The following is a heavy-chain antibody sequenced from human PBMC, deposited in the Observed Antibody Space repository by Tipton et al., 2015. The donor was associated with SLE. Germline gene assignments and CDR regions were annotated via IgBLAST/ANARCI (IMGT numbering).Heavy chain of an antibody. J-gene: IGHJ3*02. CDR1: GGSISSYY. V-gene: IGHV4-39*02. D-gene: IGHD6-13*01. CDR2: IHYGGSA. Sequence: TLSLTCTVSGGSISSYYWGWVRQPPGKGLEWIGSIHYGGSAYYNPSLESRVTISVDTSKNQFSLKLSSVTAADTAVYYCARDNPIAAAGTPNAFDIWGQGTMVTVSS. CDR3: ARDNPIAAAGTPNAFDI.